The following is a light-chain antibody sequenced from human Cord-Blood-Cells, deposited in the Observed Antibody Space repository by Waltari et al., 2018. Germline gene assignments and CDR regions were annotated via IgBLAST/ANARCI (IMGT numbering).Light chain of an antibody. Sequence: QSALTQPRSVSGSPGQSVTISCTGTSSDVGGYNSVSWFQQHPVKAPKLMIYDVSKRPSGVPDRFSGSKSGNTASLTISGLQAEDEADYYCCSYAGSYTWVFGGGTKLTVL. V-gene: IGLV2-11*01. CDR1: SSDVGGYNS. CDR2: DVS. CDR3: CSYAGSYTWV. J-gene: IGLJ3*02.